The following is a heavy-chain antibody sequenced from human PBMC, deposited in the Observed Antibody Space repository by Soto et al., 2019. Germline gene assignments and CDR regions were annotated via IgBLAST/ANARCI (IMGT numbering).Heavy chain of an antibody. CDR1: GFMFDNYA. CDR3: ARGRYFDASGGCANY. D-gene: IGHD5-12*01. J-gene: IGHJ4*02. CDR2: ISGSGHAT. Sequence: EMRLLESGGGSVSPGASARLSCLTSGFMFDNYAMSWVRQSPARGLEWVAAISGSGHATYYTQSVRGRFTISRDKSKKAVFLQMNNLRTEDTAIYYCARGRYFDASGGCANYWGLGTLATVSP. V-gene: IGHV3-23*01.